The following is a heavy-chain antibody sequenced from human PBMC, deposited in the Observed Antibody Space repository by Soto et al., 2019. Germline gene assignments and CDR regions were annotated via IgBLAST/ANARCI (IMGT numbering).Heavy chain of an antibody. CDR1: GYTFTSYG. Sequence: GASVQVSCKDSGYTFTSYGISWVRQAPGQGLEWMGWISAYNGNTNYAQKPQGRVTMTTDTSTSTAYMGLRSLSSDDTAVHYCARDRSRAFDIWGQGTMVTVSS. CDR3: ARDRSRAFDI. V-gene: IGHV1-18*01. D-gene: IGHD3-10*01. J-gene: IGHJ3*02. CDR2: ISAYNGNT.